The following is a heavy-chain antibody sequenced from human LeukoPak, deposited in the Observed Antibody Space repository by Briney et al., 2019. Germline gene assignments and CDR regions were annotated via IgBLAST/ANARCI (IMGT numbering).Heavy chain of an antibody. CDR3: VRGVVVITKEIDY. D-gene: IGHD3-22*01. V-gene: IGHV3-30*04. CDR1: GFTFSSYA. J-gene: IGHJ4*02. Sequence: GGSLRLSCAASGFTFSSYAMHWVRQVPGKGLEWVAVISYDGSNKYYADSVKGRFTISRDNSKNTLYLQMNSLRAEDTAVYYCVRGVVVITKEIDYWGQGTLVTVSS. CDR2: ISYDGSNK.